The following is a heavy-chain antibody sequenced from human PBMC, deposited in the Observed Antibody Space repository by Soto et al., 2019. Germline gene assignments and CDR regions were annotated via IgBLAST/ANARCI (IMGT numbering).Heavy chain of an antibody. V-gene: IGHV5-51*01. J-gene: IGHJ5*02. Sequence: GESLKLSCKGSGYSFTSYWIGWVRQMPGKGLEWMGIIYPGDSDTRYSPSFQGQVTISADKSISTAYLQWSSLKASDTAMYYCARQPVLHLAAAGNRNWFDPWGQGTLVTVSS. CDR1: GYSFTSYW. CDR3: ARQPVLHLAAAGNRNWFDP. D-gene: IGHD6-13*01. CDR2: IYPGDSDT.